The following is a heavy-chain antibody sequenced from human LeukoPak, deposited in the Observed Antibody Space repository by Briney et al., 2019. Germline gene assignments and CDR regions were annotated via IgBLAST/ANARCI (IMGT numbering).Heavy chain of an antibody. CDR2: IIPILGIA. CDR1: GGTFSSYA. D-gene: IGHD3-22*01. CDR3: ARDASSYYYDSSGYYIY. Sequence: SVKVSCKASGGTFSSYAISWVRPAPGQGLEWMGGIIPILGIANYAQKFQGRVTITADKSTSTAYMELSSLRSEDTAVYYCARDASSYYYDSSGYYIYWGQGTLVTVSS. J-gene: IGHJ4*02. V-gene: IGHV1-69*10.